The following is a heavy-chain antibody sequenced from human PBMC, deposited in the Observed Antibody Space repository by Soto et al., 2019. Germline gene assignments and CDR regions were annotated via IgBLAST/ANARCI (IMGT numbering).Heavy chain of an antibody. Sequence: SETLSLTCTVSGGSISSYYWSWIRQPPGKGLEWIGYIYYSGSTNYNPSLKSRVTISVDTSKNQFSLKLSSVTAADTAVYYCARSPYPDKNFWFDPWGQGTLVTVSS. CDR3: ARSPYPDKNFWFDP. CDR1: GGSISSYY. J-gene: IGHJ5*02. V-gene: IGHV4-59*01. CDR2: IYYSGST. D-gene: IGHD3-16*01.